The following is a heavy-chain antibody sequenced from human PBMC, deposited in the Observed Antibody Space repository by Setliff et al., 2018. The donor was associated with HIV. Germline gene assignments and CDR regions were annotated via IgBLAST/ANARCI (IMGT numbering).Heavy chain of an antibody. CDR2: INTNTGNP. Sequence: ASVKVSCKASGYNFTNYGIGWVRQAPGQGLEWMGWINTNTGNPTYAQGFTGRFVFSLDTSVSTAYLQISSLKAEDTAVYYCARDPRVFDYWGQGTLVTVSS. CDR3: ARDPRVFDY. V-gene: IGHV7-4-1*02. CDR1: GYNFTNYG. J-gene: IGHJ4*02.